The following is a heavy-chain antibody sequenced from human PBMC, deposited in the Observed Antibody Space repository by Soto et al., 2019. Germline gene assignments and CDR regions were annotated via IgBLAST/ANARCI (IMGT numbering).Heavy chain of an antibody. CDR3: AGEGVRGMDV. D-gene: IGHD3-16*01. J-gene: IGHJ6*02. V-gene: IGHV1-8*01. CDR1: GYTFTSYY. Sequence: ASVKVSCKASGYTFTSYYINWVRQATGQGLEWMGWMNPNSANTGYAQKFQGRVTMTRNTSISTAYMELSSLRSEDTAVYYCAGEGVRGMDVWGQGTSVTVSS. CDR2: MNPNSANT.